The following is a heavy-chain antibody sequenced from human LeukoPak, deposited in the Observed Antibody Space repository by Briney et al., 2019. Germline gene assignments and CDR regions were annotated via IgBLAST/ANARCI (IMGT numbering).Heavy chain of an antibody. CDR1: GFTFSSYW. V-gene: IGHV3-74*01. CDR2: ISPDGSSA. Sequence: QPRGSLRLSCAVSGFTFSSYWMHWVRQAPGKGLVWVLRISPDGSSAIYADSVNGRFTISRDNAKNTLYLQMNSLRAEDTAVYYCAGGTARFYAMDVWGQRTTVTVSS. CDR3: AGGTARFYAMDV. J-gene: IGHJ6*02.